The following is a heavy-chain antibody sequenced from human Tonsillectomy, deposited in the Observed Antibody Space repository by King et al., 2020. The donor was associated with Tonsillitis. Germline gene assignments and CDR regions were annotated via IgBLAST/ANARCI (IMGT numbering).Heavy chain of an antibody. CDR3: ARGRSSGSRSGHWYFDL. CDR1: GFTFSSYG. V-gene: IGHV3-33*08. Sequence: VQLVESGGGVVQPGRSLRLSCAASGFTFSSYGMHWVRQAPGKGLEWVAVIWYDGSNKYYADSVKGRFTISRDNSKNTLYLQMNSLRAEDTAVYYCARGRSSGSRSGHWYFDLWGSGTLVTVSS. D-gene: IGHD1-26*01. J-gene: IGHJ2*01. CDR2: IWYDGSNK.